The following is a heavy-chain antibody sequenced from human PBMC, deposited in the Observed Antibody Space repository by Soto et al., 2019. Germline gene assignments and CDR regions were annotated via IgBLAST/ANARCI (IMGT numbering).Heavy chain of an antibody. J-gene: IGHJ4*02. CDR3: AKDSEGYYGSGSYYNV. V-gene: IGHV3-23*01. CDR1: GFTFSSYA. CDR2: ISGSGGST. Sequence: EVPLLESGGGLVQPGGSLRLSCAASGFTFSSYAMSWVRQAPGKGLEWVSAISGSGGSTYYADSVKGRFTISRDNSKNTLYLQMNSLRAEDTAVYYCAKDSEGYYGSGSYYNVWGQGTLVTVSS. D-gene: IGHD3-10*01.